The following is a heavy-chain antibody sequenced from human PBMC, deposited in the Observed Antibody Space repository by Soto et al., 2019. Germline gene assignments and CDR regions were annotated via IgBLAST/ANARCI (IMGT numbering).Heavy chain of an antibody. CDR2: ISSTTNYI. Sequence: SLRLSCAASGFTFTRYSMNWVRQAPGKGLGWVSSISSTTNYIYYADSMKGRFTVSRDNAKNSVYLEMNSLSAEDTAVYYCARESEDLTSNFDYWGQGTLVTVSS. V-gene: IGHV3-21*01. J-gene: IGHJ4*02. CDR1: GFTFTRYS. CDR3: ARESEDLTSNFDY.